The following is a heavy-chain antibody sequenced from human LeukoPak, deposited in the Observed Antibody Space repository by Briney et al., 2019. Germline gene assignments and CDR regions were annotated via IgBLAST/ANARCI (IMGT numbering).Heavy chain of an antibody. V-gene: IGHV3-48*03. CDR2: ISSSGGTI. Sequence: GGSLRLSCAASGFTFSSYEMNWVRQAPGKGLEWVSYISSSGGTIYYADSVKGRFTISRDSAKNSLYLQMNSLRAEDTAVYYCAREAAVTIRMYYFDYWGQGTLVTVSS. CDR1: GFTFSSYE. J-gene: IGHJ4*02. CDR3: AREAAVTIRMYYFDY. D-gene: IGHD4-17*01.